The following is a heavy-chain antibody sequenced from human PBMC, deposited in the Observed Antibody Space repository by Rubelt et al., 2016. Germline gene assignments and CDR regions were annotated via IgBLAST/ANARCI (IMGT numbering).Heavy chain of an antibody. Sequence: EVQLVESGGGLVKPGGSLRLSCAASGFTFSTYFMSWVRQAPGKGLEWVANMKGDGEIFYADSMKGSFTISRDNAKNLVYLRMKGLRAEDTSVYYCARDFRSNNGIYYSDYWGQGTLVTVSS. CDR3: ARDFRSNNGIYYSDY. D-gene: IGHD3-22*01. CDR2: MKGDGEI. V-gene: IGHV3-7*01. J-gene: IGHJ4*02. CDR1: GFTFSTYF.